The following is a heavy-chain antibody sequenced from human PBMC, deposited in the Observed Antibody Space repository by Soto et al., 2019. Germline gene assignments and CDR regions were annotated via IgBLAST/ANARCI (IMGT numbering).Heavy chain of an antibody. J-gene: IGHJ6*02. D-gene: IGHD2-2*01. Sequence: ASVKVSFKASGGTFSSYAISWVRQAPGQGLEWMGGIIPIFGTANYAQKFQGRVTITADKSTSTAYMELSSLRSEDTAVYYCARGRLFCSSTSCYSGYYHGMDVWGQGTTVTVSS. CDR2: IIPIFGTA. V-gene: IGHV1-69*06. CDR1: GGTFSSYA. CDR3: ARGRLFCSSTSCYSGYYHGMDV.